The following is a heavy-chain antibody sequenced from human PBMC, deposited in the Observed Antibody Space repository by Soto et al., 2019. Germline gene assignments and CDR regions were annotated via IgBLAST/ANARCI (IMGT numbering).Heavy chain of an antibody. D-gene: IGHD3-22*01. CDR1: GFTFSSYA. Sequence: SLRLSCAASGFTFSSYAMHWVRQAPGKGLEWVAVISYDGSNKYYADSVKGRFTISRDNSKNTLYLQMNSLRAEDTAVYYCARGSSYYYDSSGYEFDYWGQGTLVTVSS. J-gene: IGHJ4*02. V-gene: IGHV3-30-3*01. CDR2: ISYDGSNK. CDR3: ARGSSYYYDSSGYEFDY.